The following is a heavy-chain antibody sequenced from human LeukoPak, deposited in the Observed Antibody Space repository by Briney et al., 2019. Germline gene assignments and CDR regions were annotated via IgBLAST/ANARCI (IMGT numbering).Heavy chain of an antibody. CDR3: ARHGYSSGSLAWFDP. V-gene: IGHV4-59*01. CDR1: GGSISSYY. J-gene: IGHJ5*02. CDR2: IYYSGST. Sequence: SETLSLTCTVAGGSISSYYWSWIRQPPGKGLEWIGYIYYSGSTNYNPSLKSRVTISVDTSKNQFSLKLSSVTAADTAVYYCARHGYSSGSLAWFDPWGQGTPVTVSS. D-gene: IGHD6-19*01.